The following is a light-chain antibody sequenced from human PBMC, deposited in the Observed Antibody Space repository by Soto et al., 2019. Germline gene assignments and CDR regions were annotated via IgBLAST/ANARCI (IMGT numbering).Light chain of an antibody. V-gene: IGKV3-11*01. CDR1: QSVSSY. CDR3: QQRSNWWT. Sequence: EIVVTQSPATLSLSPGEGATLSCRASQSVSSYLSWYQQKPGQAPRLLIYDASNRATGIPARFSGSGSGTDFTLTISSLEPEDFAVYYCQQRSNWWTFGQGTKVDIK. CDR2: DAS. J-gene: IGKJ1*01.